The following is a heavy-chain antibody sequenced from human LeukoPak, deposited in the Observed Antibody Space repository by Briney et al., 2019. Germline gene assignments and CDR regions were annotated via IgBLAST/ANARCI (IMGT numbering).Heavy chain of an antibody. CDR2: ISNSGSTV. Sequence: GGSLRLSCAAAGFTFSDYYMTWLRQAPGKGLEWLSYISNSGSTVFYADSVKGQFTVSRDNAKRSLYLQIESLRDDDTAVYHCPLGTINKDFYFGMDVWGQGTTVTVSS. J-gene: IGHJ6*02. V-gene: IGHV3-11*01. CDR1: GFTFSDYY. CDR3: PLGTINKDFYFGMDV. D-gene: IGHD2-8*01.